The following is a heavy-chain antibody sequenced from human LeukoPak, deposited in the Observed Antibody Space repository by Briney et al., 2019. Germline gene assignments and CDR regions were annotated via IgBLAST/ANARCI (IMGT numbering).Heavy chain of an antibody. D-gene: IGHD4-17*01. Sequence: GGSLRLSCAASGFAFSRYSMNWVRQAPGKGLEWVSSISYSGPHMFYADSVRGRFTISRDNAENSLFLQMNSLRAEDTAVYFCASNDYRDEGIDSWGQGTLVTVAS. V-gene: IGHV3-21*01. CDR2: ISYSGPHM. CDR1: GFAFSRYS. J-gene: IGHJ4*02. CDR3: ASNDYRDEGIDS.